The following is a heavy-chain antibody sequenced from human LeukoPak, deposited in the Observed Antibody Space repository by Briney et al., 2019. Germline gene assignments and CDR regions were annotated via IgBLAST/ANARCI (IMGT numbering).Heavy chain of an antibody. Sequence: GASVKVSCKASGYTFTSYDINWVRQATGQGLEWMGIINPSGGSTSYAQKFQGRVTMTRDTSTSTVYMELSSLRSEDTAVYYCARGEQYQLLPDYWGQGTLVTVSS. D-gene: IGHD2-2*01. J-gene: IGHJ4*02. CDR2: INPSGGST. V-gene: IGHV1-46*01. CDR3: ARGEQYQLLPDY. CDR1: GYTFTSYD.